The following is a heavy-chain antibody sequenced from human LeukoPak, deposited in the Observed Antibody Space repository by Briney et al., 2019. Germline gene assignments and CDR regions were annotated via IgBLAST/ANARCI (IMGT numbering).Heavy chain of an antibody. J-gene: IGHJ4*02. D-gene: IGHD1-1*01. CDR3: VKGLRDYNWNDGAYFDS. CDR1: GFTFSTYA. V-gene: IGHV3-23*01. CDR2: ISNSGETT. Sequence: PGGSLRLSCAASGFTFSTYAMTWVRQAPGKGLEWVSGISNSGETTSNADSVKGRFSISRDNSKNTLYLQMNSLRAEDTAVYYCVKGLRDYNWNDGAYFDSWGQGTLDTVSS.